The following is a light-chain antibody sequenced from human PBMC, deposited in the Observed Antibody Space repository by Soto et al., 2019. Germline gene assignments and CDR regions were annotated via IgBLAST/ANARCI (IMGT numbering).Light chain of an antibody. Sequence: QSVLTQPPSASGTPGQRVTISCSGTSSNIGNNTVNWYQQLPGTAPKLLIYNNNQRPSGVPDRFSGSKSGTSASLAISGLQSEDEADYYCATWDDSLSGWVFGGGTKLTVL. V-gene: IGLV1-44*01. CDR1: SSNIGNNT. CDR3: ATWDDSLSGWV. J-gene: IGLJ3*02. CDR2: NNN.